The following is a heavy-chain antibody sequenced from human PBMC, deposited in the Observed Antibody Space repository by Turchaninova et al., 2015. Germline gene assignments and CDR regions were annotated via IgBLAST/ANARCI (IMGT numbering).Heavy chain of an antibody. V-gene: IGHV2-26*01. CDR3: ARDSSGGFDY. CDR2: IFSNDEK. CDR1: GFSLSNGRMG. J-gene: IGHJ4*02. D-gene: IGHD6-19*01. Sequence: QVTLKESGPVLVKPTETLTLTCTVSGFSLSNGRMGVSWIRQPPGNALEWLAYIFSNDEKSYRTSLKNRLTISKDTTKSQVVLTMTNMDPVDTATYYCARDSSGGFDYWGQGTLVTVSS.